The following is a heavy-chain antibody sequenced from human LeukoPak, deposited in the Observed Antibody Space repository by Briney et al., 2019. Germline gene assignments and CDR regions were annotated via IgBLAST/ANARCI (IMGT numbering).Heavy chain of an antibody. CDR2: VYPGEAET. V-gene: IGHV5-51*01. Sequence: GESLKISCKGSRYSFTHYWIGWVRQVPGKGLDWIGSVYPGEAETSYIPAFQGQVTISADKSISIAYLQWSSLKASDTAIYHCGRVLGLTGDGAWAYYWGEGDLV. CDR1: RYSFTHYW. CDR3: GRVLGLTGDGAWAYY. D-gene: IGHD3-9*01. J-gene: IGHJ4*02.